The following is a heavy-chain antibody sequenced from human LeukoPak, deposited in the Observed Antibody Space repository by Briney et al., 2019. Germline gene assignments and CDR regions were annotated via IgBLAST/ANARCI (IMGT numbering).Heavy chain of an antibody. V-gene: IGHV4-59*12. CDR1: GGSMSPYH. CDR2: IYYSGST. J-gene: IGHJ5*02. D-gene: IGHD3-16*01. Sequence: SETLSLTCTVSGGSMSPYHWGWIRQPPGKGLEWTGYIYYSGSTNYNPSLKSRVTISVDTSKNQFSLKLSSVTAADTAVYYCARAGPYYDYVYFDPWGQGTLVTVSS. CDR3: ARAGPYYDYVYFDP.